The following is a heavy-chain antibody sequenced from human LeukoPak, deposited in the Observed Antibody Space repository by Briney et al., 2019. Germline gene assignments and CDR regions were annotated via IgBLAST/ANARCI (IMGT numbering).Heavy chain of an antibody. CDR3: ARDYRGRWEPTEFDY. V-gene: IGHV1-18*01. CDR2: ISAYNGNT. D-gene: IGHD1-26*01. J-gene: IGHJ4*02. CDR1: GYTFTSYG. Sequence: GASVKVSCKASGYTFTSYGISWVRQAPGQGLEWMGWISAYNGNTNYAQKLQGRVTMTTDTSTSTAYMELRSLRSDDTAVYYCARDYRGRWEPTEFDYWGQGTLVPVSS.